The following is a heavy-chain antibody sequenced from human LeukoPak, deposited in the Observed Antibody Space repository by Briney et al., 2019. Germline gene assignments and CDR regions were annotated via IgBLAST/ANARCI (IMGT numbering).Heavy chain of an antibody. J-gene: IGHJ6*02. Sequence: ASVKVSCKASGYTFTSYAMNWVRQAPGQGLEWMGWINTNTGNPTYAQGFTGRFVLSLDTSVSTAYLQISSLKAEDTAVYYCARVVYSYYDSSGYIIYYYYYGMDVWGQGTTVTVSS. V-gene: IGHV7-4-1*02. CDR2: INTNTGNP. CDR1: GYTFTSYA. CDR3: ARVVYSYYDSSGYIIYYYYYGMDV. D-gene: IGHD3-22*01.